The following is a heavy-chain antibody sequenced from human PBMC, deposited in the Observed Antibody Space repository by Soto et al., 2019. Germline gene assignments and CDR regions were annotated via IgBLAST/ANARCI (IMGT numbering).Heavy chain of an antibody. Sequence: QVQLVQSGAEVKKPGSSVKVSCKASGDTFSSYAISWVRQAPGQGLEWMGGIIPIFGTANYAQKFQGRVTITADESTSTDDMELSSLRSEDTAVYYCARDGSGYRSRASPMDVWGQGTTVTVSS. CDR3: ARDGSGYRSRASPMDV. D-gene: IGHD3-22*01. CDR2: IIPIFGTA. V-gene: IGHV1-69*01. CDR1: GDTFSSYA. J-gene: IGHJ6*02.